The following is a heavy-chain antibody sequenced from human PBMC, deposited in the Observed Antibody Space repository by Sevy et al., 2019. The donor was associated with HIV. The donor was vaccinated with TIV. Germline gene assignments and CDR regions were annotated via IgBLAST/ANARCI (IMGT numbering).Heavy chain of an antibody. V-gene: IGHV3-30-3*01. CDR3: ARGAGSHYDILTGPFAY. CDR2: ISYDGSNK. Sequence: GGSLRLSCAASGFTFSSYAMHWVRQAPGKGLEWVAVISYDGSNKYYADSVKGRFTISRDNSKNTLDLQMNSLRAEDTAVYYCARGAGSHYDILTGPFAYWGQGTLATVSS. CDR1: GFTFSSYA. D-gene: IGHD3-9*01. J-gene: IGHJ4*02.